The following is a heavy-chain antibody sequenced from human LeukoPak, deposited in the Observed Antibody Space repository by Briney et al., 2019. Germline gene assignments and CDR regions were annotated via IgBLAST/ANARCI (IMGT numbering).Heavy chain of an antibody. J-gene: IGHJ2*01. CDR1: GFPFISSH. D-gene: IGHD1/OR15-1a*01. V-gene: IGHV3-21*01. Sequence: PGGSLRLSCAPSGFPFISSHMTWVRQAPGKGLEWVASITTNNYIYYADSVKGRFTISRENADNSVYLQMSSLRVEDTAVYFCARDMGTSEWYFDLWGRGTLVTVSS. CDR2: ITTNNYI. CDR3: ARDMGTSEWYFDL.